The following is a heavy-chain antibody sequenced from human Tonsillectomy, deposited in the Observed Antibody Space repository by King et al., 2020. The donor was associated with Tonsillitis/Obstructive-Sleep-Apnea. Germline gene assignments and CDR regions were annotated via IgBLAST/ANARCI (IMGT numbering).Heavy chain of an antibody. CDR1: GFTFSSYA. Sequence: VQLVESGGGLVQPGGSLRLSCAASGFTFSSYAMSWVRQAPGKGLEWVSTLSGSGGGKYYADSVKGRFTISRDNSKNTLFLRMNSLRAEDTAIYHCAKCEEGGYKSAYYMDVWGKGATVTVSS. D-gene: IGHD5-24*01. J-gene: IGHJ6*03. V-gene: IGHV3-23*04. CDR3: AKCEEGGYKSAYYMDV. CDR2: LSGSGGGK.